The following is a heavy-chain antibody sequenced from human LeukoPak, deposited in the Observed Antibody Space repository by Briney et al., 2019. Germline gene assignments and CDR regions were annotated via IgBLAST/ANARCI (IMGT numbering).Heavy chain of an antibody. J-gene: IGHJ5*02. CDR1: GFTFTSYD. D-gene: IGHD3-10*01. Sequence: ASVKVSCKASGFTFTSYDINWVRQASGQGLEWMGWMNPNDGNTGYAQKFQGRVTMTRDTSISTAYMELRGLRSEDTAVYYCVRDGEGVAISVNYWFDPWGQGTLVTVSS. CDR3: VRDGEGVAISVNYWFDP. CDR2: MNPNDGNT. V-gene: IGHV1-8*01.